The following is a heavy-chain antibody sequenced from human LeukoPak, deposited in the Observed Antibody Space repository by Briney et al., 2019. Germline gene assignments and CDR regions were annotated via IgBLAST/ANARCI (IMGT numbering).Heavy chain of an antibody. CDR2: ISGSGGST. D-gene: IGHD5-18*01. Sequence: GRSLRLSCAASGFTFSSYGMHWVRQAPGKGLEWVSAISGSGGSTYYADSVKGRFTISRDNSKNTLYLQMNSLRAEDTAVYYCAKDRLDTAMGSGMDVWGQGTTVTVSS. J-gene: IGHJ6*02. V-gene: IGHV3-23*01. CDR1: GFTFSSYG. CDR3: AKDRLDTAMGSGMDV.